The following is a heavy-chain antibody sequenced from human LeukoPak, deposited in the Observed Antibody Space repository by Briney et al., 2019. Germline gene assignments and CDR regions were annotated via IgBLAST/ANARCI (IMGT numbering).Heavy chain of an antibody. Sequence: PSETLSLTCTVSGGSISSYYWSWIRQPPGKGLEWIGYIYYSGSTNYNPSLKSRVTISVDTSKSQFSLKLSSVTAADTAVYYCAREGAVAGGFDYWGQGTLVTVSS. V-gene: IGHV4-59*01. J-gene: IGHJ4*02. CDR1: GGSISSYY. D-gene: IGHD6-19*01. CDR3: AREGAVAGGFDY. CDR2: IYYSGST.